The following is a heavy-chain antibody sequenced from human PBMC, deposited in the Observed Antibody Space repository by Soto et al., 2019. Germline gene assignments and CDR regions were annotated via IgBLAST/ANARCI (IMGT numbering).Heavy chain of an antibody. V-gene: IGHV3-53*01. Sequence: GSMRISSASSGFTVNIYYMSWVRKAPGKGLEWVSVIYSGGSTYYADSVKGRFTISRDNSKNTLYLQMNSLRAEDTAVYYCAGGAAAGNTHYYSGMDVWGQGTTVSVSS. CDR3: AGGAAAGNTHYYSGMDV. J-gene: IGHJ6*02. CDR1: GFTVNIYY. CDR2: IYSGGST. D-gene: IGHD6-13*01.